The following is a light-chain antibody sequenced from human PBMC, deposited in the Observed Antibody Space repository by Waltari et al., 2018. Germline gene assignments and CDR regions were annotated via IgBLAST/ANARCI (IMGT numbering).Light chain of an antibody. CDR2: DVS. CDR1: SSDVGGYHY. CDR3: CSYAGSYVV. J-gene: IGLJ2*01. Sequence: QSALTQPRSVSGSPGQSVTISCTGTSSDVGGYHYVSWYQQHPGKAPKLMIYDVSKRPAGVPHLFSASKSGNTASLTIAGLQAEDEADYYCCSYAGSYVVFGGGTKLTVL. V-gene: IGLV2-11*01.